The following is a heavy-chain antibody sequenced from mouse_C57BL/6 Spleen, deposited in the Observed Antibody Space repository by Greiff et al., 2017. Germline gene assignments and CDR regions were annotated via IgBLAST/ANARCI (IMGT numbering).Heavy chain of an antibody. J-gene: IGHJ3*01. CDR2: IDPANGNT. V-gene: IGHV14-3*01. D-gene: IGHD1-1*01. CDR1: GFHIKNTY. CDR3: AFHYYGSSPFAY. Sequence: VQLKQSVAELVRPGASVKLSCTASGFHIKNTYMHWVKQRPEQGLEWIGRIDPANGNTKYAPKFQGKATITADTSSNTAYLQLSSLTSEDTAIYYCAFHYYGSSPFAYWGQGTLVTVSA.